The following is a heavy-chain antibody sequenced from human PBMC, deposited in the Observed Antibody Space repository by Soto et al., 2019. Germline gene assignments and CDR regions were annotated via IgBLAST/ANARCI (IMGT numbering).Heavy chain of an antibody. CDR1: GYTFTSYG. Sequence: ASVKVSCKASGYTFTSYGISWVRQAPGQGLEWMGWISAYNGNTNYAQKLQGRVTMTTDTSTSTAYMELRSLRSDDTAVCYCARSPFSSSWSPDDYWGQGTLVTVSS. D-gene: IGHD6-13*01. CDR2: ISAYNGNT. J-gene: IGHJ4*02. CDR3: ARSPFSSSWSPDDY. V-gene: IGHV1-18*01.